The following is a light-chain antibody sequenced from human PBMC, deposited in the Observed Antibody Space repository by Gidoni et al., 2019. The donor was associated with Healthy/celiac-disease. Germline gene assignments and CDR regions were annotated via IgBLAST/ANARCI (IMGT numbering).Light chain of an antibody. CDR2: AAS. V-gene: IGKV1-39*01. J-gene: IGKJ3*01. Sequence: DIQMPQSPSSLSASVGDRVTITCRASQSISRYLNWYQKKPGKAPKLLIYAASSLQSGVPSRFSGSGYGTDFTLTISSLQPEDFATYYCQQSYSTPFTFGHGTKVDIK. CDR1: QSISRY. CDR3: QQSYSTPFT.